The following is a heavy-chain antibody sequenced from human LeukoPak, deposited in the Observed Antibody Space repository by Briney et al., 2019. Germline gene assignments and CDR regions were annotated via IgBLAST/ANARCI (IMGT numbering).Heavy chain of an antibody. V-gene: IGHV4-4*02. CDR3: PNPMIRGVLT. Sequence: PSGTLSLTCAVSGGSISSSNWWSWVRQPPGKGLEWIGEIYHSGSTNYNPSLKSRVTISVDTSKNQFSLNLSSVTAADTAVYYCPNPMIRGVLTWGQEPLFIVSS. J-gene: IGHJ5*02. D-gene: IGHD3-10*01. CDR2: IYHSGST. CDR1: GGSISSSNW.